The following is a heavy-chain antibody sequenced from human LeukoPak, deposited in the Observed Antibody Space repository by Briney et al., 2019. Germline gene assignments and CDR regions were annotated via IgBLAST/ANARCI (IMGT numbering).Heavy chain of an antibody. Sequence: GGSLRLSCAVSGFTFSSYAMSWVRQAPGKGLEWVSAISGSGGSTYYADSVKGRFTISRDNSKNTLYLQMNSLRAEDTAVYYCAKDYDYVWGSYRNNWFDPWGQGTLVTVSS. J-gene: IGHJ5*02. D-gene: IGHD3-16*02. CDR1: GFTFSSYA. CDR2: ISGSGGST. V-gene: IGHV3-23*01. CDR3: AKDYDYVWGSYRNNWFDP.